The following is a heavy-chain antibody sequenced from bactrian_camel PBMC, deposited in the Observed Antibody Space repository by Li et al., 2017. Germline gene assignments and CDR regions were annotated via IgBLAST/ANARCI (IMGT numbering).Heavy chain of an antibody. CDR2: YINTQSA. CDR3: AADHNRGCMGCPTFEYDY. Sequence: HVQLVESGGGSVQAGGSLRLSCAASAPTYSINCMGWFRQAPGKQREGVAVVYINTQSAIYGDSVKVRFTITQDNGKNTVYLQMNSLKPEDTAMYYCAADHNRGCMGCPTFEYDYTGQGTQVTVS. V-gene: IGHV3S53*01. CDR1: APTYSINC. D-gene: IGHD3*01. J-gene: IGHJ4*01.